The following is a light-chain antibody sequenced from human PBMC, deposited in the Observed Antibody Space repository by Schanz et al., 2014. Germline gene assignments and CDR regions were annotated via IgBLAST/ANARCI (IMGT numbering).Light chain of an antibody. CDR3: LQDHNYLS. Sequence: AIQMTQSPSSLSASVGDRVTITCRASQDIGNDLGWYQQKPGRAPNLLVFGASSLQSGVPSRFSGSGSGTDFTLTISSLQPEDFATYYCLQDHNYLSFGGGTKVEIK. J-gene: IGKJ4*01. CDR1: QDIGND. V-gene: IGKV1-6*01. CDR2: GAS.